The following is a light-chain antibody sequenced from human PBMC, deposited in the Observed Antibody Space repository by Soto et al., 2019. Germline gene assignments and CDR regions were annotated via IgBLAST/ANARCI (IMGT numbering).Light chain of an antibody. V-gene: IGKV1-12*01. CDR3: LQSNNFPPLT. J-gene: IGKJ4*01. CDR1: QGISGW. CDR2: ATS. Sequence: MQMTQSPSSVSASVGDRVTITCRASQGISGWLAWYQQKPGKAPKLLIYATSTLQSGVPPRFSGSASGTDFTLTISSLRPEDFATYNGLQSNNFPPLTFGGGTKVEIK.